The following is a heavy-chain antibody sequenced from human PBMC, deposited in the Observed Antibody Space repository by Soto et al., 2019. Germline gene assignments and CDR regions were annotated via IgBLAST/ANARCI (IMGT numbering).Heavy chain of an antibody. V-gene: IGHV4-4*07. CDR3: ARDGYSSSWYWFEP. Sequence: WETLSLTCTFSVGSISSYYWSCIRHPAGKGLEWIGRIYTSGSTNYNPSLKSRVTMSVDTSKNQFSLKLSSVTAADTAVYYCARDGYSSSWYWFEPLGQGTLVTVS. CDR1: VGSISSYY. CDR2: IYTSGST. J-gene: IGHJ5*02. D-gene: IGHD6-13*01.